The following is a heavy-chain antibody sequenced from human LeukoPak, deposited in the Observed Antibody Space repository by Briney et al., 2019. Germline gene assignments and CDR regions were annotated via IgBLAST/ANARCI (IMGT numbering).Heavy chain of an antibody. CDR2: IIPIFGTA. CDR3: ARDRGRDGYNL. Sequence: GASVKVSCKASGGTFSSYAISWMRQAPGQGLEWMGRIIPIFGTANYAQKFQGRVTITTDESTSTAYMELSSLRSEDTAVYYCARDRGRDGYNLWGQGTLVTVSS. V-gene: IGHV1-69*05. J-gene: IGHJ4*02. CDR1: GGTFSSYA. D-gene: IGHD5-24*01.